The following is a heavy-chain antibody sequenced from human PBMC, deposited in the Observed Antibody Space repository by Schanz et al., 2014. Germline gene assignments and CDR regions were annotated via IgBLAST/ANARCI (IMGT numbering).Heavy chain of an antibody. CDR3: ARDGDFDY. V-gene: IGHV3-48*01. CDR1: EFSFSSFG. Sequence: EVQLVESGGGLVQPRGSLRLSCAASEFSFSSFGMNWVRQAPGKGLEWVSYISSSSSTIYYADSVKGRFTISRDNSKNTLFLQMSSLRAEDTAGYYCARDGDFDYWGQGTLVTVSS. CDR2: ISSSSSTI. J-gene: IGHJ4*02.